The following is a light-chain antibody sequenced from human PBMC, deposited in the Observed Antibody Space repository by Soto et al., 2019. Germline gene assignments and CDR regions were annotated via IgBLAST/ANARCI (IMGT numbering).Light chain of an antibody. CDR1: QSVNNN. Sequence: EIVMTQSPATLSVSPGERATLSCRASQSVNNNLAWYQQRPGQPPRLLIYDAFIRATGTPARFSSSGSGTEFTLTIDSLQSEDFALYYCLQYNKWPPFTFGPGTKVDIK. CDR3: LQYNKWPPFT. CDR2: DAF. V-gene: IGKV3-15*01. J-gene: IGKJ3*01.